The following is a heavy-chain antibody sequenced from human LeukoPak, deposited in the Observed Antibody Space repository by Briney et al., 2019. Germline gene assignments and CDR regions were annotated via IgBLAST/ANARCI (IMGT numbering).Heavy chain of an antibody. D-gene: IGHD4-17*01. J-gene: IGHJ4*02. Sequence: SETLSLTCSVCGGSFSGYYWSWIRQPPGKGLEWIGEINHSGSTNYNPSLKSRVTISVDTSKNQFSLKLSSVTAADTAVYYCARAKYGALAWFDYWGQGTLVTVSS. V-gene: IGHV4-34*01. CDR2: INHSGST. CDR3: ARAKYGALAWFDY. CDR1: GGSFSGYY.